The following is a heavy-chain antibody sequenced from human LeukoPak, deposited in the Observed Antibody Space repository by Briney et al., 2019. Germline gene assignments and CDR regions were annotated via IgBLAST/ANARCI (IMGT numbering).Heavy chain of an antibody. D-gene: IGHD2-8*01. Sequence: SETLSLTCNVSGGSIRGYYWSWIRQPPGKGLEWIGYIYSSGSTNYNPSLTRRATMSVDTSKNQFSLKVSSVTAADTAVYYCAKGEQRLVLYHYYYYMDVWGKGTTVTVSS. CDR3: AKGEQRLVLYHYYYYMDV. J-gene: IGHJ6*03. CDR2: IYSSGST. V-gene: IGHV4-59*01. CDR1: GGSIRGYY.